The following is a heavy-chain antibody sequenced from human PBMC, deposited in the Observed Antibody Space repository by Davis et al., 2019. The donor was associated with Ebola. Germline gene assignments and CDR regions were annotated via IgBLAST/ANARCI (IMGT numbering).Heavy chain of an antibody. CDR3: ARNLMRIVGPGPFEY. CDR1: GYIFTTHA. CDR2: INTKTGNP. Sequence: ASVKVSCKTSGYIFTTHAIHWVRQAPGQGLEWMGWINTKTGNPTYAQAFTGRFVFSLDTSVSTAYVQISDLKAEDTAVYYCARNLMRIVGPGPFEYWGQGSLVTVSS. D-gene: IGHD2-8*01. J-gene: IGHJ4*02. V-gene: IGHV7-4-1*02.